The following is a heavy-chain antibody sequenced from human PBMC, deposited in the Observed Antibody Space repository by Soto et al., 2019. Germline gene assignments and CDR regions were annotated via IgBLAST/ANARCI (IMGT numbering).Heavy chain of an antibody. CDR2: IIPIFGTA. V-gene: IGHV1-69*13. J-gene: IGHJ5*02. Sequence: VKVSCKASGGTFSSYAISWVRQAPGQGLEWMGGIIPIFGTANYAQKFQGRVTITADESTSTAYMELSSLRSEDTAVYYCARVVGNIVATIVGWFDPWGQGTLVTVSS. CDR3: ARVVGNIVATIVGWFDP. D-gene: IGHD5-12*01. CDR1: GGTFSSYA.